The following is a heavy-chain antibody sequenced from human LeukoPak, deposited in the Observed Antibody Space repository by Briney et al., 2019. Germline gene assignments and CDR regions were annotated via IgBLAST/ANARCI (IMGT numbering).Heavy chain of an antibody. Sequence: ASVKVSCKASGYTFTSYGISWVRQAPGQGLEWMGWISAYNGNTNYAQKLQGRVTMTTDTSTSTAYMELRSLRSDDTAVYYCARAADYYDSSGYAFYFDYCGQGTLVTVSS. CDR2: ISAYNGNT. D-gene: IGHD3-22*01. J-gene: IGHJ4*02. V-gene: IGHV1-18*01. CDR1: GYTFTSYG. CDR3: ARAADYYDSSGYAFYFDY.